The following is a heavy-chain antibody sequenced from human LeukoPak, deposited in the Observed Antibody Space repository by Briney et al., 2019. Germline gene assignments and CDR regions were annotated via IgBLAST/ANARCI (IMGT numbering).Heavy chain of an antibody. CDR2: IYYTGST. V-gene: IGHV4-31*03. Sequence: SETLSLTCTVSGGSISSGGYYWSWIRQDPGKGLEWIGYIYYTGSTHYNPSLKSRVTISVDTSKSQFSLKLSSVTAADTAVYYCARESTMVRGVTIDTFDIWGQGTRVTVSS. CDR3: ARESTMVRGVTIDTFDI. J-gene: IGHJ3*02. D-gene: IGHD3-10*01. CDR1: GGSISSGGYY.